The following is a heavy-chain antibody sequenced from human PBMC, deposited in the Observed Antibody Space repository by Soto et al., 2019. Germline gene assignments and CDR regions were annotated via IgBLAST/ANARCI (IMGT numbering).Heavy chain of an antibody. V-gene: IGHV4-59*01. Sequence: KASETLSLTCTVSGGSISSYYWSWIRQPPGKGLEWIGYIYYSGSTNYNPSLKSRVTISVDTSKNQFSLKLSSVTAADTAVYYCARAITIFGVVIGTRYYYMDVWGKGTTVIVSS. D-gene: IGHD3-3*01. J-gene: IGHJ6*03. CDR3: ARAITIFGVVIGTRYYYMDV. CDR2: IYYSGST. CDR1: GGSISSYY.